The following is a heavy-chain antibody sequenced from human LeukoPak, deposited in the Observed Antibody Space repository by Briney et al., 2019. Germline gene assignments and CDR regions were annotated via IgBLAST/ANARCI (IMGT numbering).Heavy chain of an antibody. CDR1: GYTFTSYY. V-gene: IGHV1-46*01. D-gene: IGHD5-12*01. CDR2: INPSGGST. J-gene: IGHJ5*02. Sequence: EASVKVSCKASGYTFTSYYMHWVRQAPGQVLEWMGIINPSGGSTNYAQKFQGRVTMTRDTSTNIVYMELSSLRSEDTAVYYCARDLGSGYENNWFDPWGQGTLVTVSS. CDR3: ARDLGSGYENNWFDP.